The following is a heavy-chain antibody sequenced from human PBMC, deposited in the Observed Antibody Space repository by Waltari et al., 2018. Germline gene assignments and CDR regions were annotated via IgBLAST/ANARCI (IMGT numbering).Heavy chain of an antibody. V-gene: IGHV4-39*07. Sequence: QLQLQESGPGLVRPSEPLSLTCTVSGGSISDSFYYWIWVRQPPGKGLEWIGTIKHRWTTYSNPSLKRRVSRSREDKSKNQFSMKLKYMTAADTAMYYCAWDSRLEGDCFDFWGQGTMVTVSS. CDR3: AWDSRLEGDCFDF. D-gene: IGHD2-21*01. CDR2: IKHRWTT. J-gene: IGHJ3*01. CDR1: GGSISDSFYY.